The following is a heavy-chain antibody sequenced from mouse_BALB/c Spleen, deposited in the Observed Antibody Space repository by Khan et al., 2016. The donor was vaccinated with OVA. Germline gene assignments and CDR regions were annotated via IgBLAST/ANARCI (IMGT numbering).Heavy chain of an antibody. CDR2: IWTGGST. CDR3: ARYYGNYGWYFDV. D-gene: IGHD2-1*01. V-gene: IGHV2-9*02. Sequence: VMLVESGPGLVAPSQSLSITCTVSGFSLTSYGVHWVRQPPGKGLEWLGVIWTGGSTNYNSALMSRLSISKDNSKSQVFLKMNSLQTDDTAMYYGARYYGNYGWYFDVWGAGTTVTVSS. CDR1: GFSLTSYG. J-gene: IGHJ1*01.